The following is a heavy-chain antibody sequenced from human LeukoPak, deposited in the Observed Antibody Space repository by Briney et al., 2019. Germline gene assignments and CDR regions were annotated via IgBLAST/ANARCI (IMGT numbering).Heavy chain of an antibody. J-gene: IGHJ3*02. CDR1: GGFISSGSYY. D-gene: IGHD6-13*01. CDR2: IYTSGST. CDR3: ARGIAAGPSDAFDI. V-gene: IGHV4-61*02. Sequence: PSQTLSLTCTVSGGFISSGSYYWSWIRQPAGKGLEWIGRIYTSGSTNYNPSLKSRVTISVDTSKNQFSLKLSSVTAADTAVYYCARGIAAGPSDAFDIWGQGTMVTVSS.